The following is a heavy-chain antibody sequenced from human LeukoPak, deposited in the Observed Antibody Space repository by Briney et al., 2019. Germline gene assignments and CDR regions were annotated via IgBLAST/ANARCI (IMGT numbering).Heavy chain of an antibody. CDR1: GFTFTSSA. D-gene: IGHD6-13*01. Sequence: VASVKVSCKASGFTFTSSAMQGVRQARGQRLEWIGWIVVGSGNTNYAQKFQERVTITRDMSTSTAYMELSSLRSEDTAVYYCAADSHSSSWYRRYYYYGMDVWGQGTTVTVSS. J-gene: IGHJ6*02. V-gene: IGHV1-58*02. CDR3: AADSHSSSWYRRYYYYGMDV. CDR2: IVVGSGNT.